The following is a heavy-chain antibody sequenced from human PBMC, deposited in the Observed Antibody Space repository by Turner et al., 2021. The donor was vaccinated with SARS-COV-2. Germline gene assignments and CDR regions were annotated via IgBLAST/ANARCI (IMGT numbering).Heavy chain of an antibody. J-gene: IGHJ4*02. D-gene: IGHD3-3*01. Sequence: VQLQQWGAGPLKPSETLSLICAVQGGSLNGISWTCIPQAQGKGLEWVGEVHPDGTTYDDPSLKSRVSMSVDTSKNQFSLKLNSVTAADTAFYCGAGGDDPRKSGVVWGQGTLVTVSS. CDR1: GGSLNGIS. CDR2: VHPDGTT. V-gene: IGHV4-34*01. CDR3: AGGDDPRKSGVV.